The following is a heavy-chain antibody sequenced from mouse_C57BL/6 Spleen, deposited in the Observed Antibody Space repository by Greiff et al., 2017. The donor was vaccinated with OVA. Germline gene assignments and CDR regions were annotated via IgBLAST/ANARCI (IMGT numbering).Heavy chain of an antibody. V-gene: IGHV1-74*01. CDR3: AIESYNPAWVAY. CDR1: GYTFTSYW. Sequence: QVQLQQPGAELVKPGASVKVSCKASGYTFTSYWMHWVKQRPGHGLEWIGRIYPYDSDTNYNQKFKGKATLTVDKSSSTAYMQLSSLTSEDSAVYYCAIESYNPAWVAYWGQGTLVTVSA. D-gene: IGHD1-3*01. CDR2: IYPYDSDT. J-gene: IGHJ3*01.